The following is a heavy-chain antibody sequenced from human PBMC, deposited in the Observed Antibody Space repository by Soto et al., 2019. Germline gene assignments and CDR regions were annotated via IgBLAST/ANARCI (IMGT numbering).Heavy chain of an antibody. J-gene: IGHJ6*02. D-gene: IGHD1-1*01. CDR3: ARDRLRYNWNDFPYYSYGMAV. Sequence: QVQLVESGGGVVQPGRSLRLSCAASGFTFSSYAMHWVRQAPGKGLEWVAVISYDGSNKYYADSVKGRFTISRDNSKNTLYLQMNSPRAEDTAVYYCARDRLRYNWNDFPYYSYGMAVWGQGTTVTVSS. V-gene: IGHV3-30-3*01. CDR2: ISYDGSNK. CDR1: GFTFSSYA.